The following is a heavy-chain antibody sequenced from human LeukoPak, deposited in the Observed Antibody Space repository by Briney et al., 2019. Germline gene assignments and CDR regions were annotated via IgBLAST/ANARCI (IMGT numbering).Heavy chain of an antibody. CDR2: INHSGST. Sequence: SETLSLTCTVSGGAISTSDYYWGWIRQPPGKGLEWIGEINHSGSTNYNPSLKSRVTISVDTSKNQFSLKLSSVTAADTAVYYCARGVHRDYVWGRYPAFDYWGQGTLVTVSS. V-gene: IGHV4-39*07. CDR3: ARGVHRDYVWGRYPAFDY. CDR1: GGAISTSDYY. D-gene: IGHD3-16*02. J-gene: IGHJ4*02.